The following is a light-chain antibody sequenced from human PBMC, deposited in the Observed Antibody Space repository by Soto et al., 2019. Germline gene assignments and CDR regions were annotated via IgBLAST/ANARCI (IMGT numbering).Light chain of an antibody. CDR3: QQYHNWPRT. Sequence: DIVMTQSPGTLSVSPGERATLYCRASQSVNSNLAWYQQKPGQAPRLLINGASTRATGIPARFGVSGSGTEFTLTINSLQSEDCAVYYCQQYHNWPRTFGQGTKLEI. V-gene: IGKV3-15*01. J-gene: IGKJ2*02. CDR2: GAS. CDR1: QSVNSN.